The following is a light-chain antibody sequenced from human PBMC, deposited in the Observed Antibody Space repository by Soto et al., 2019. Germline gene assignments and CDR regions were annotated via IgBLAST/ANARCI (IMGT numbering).Light chain of an antibody. Sequence: DIQMTQSPSSLSASLGDRVTITCQASQDIRNYLNWYQQKPGKAPKVLISLASTLETGVPSRFSGGGSGTDFTFTISSLQPEDIATYYCQQFDDLPRTFCGGTKVDIK. J-gene: IGKJ4*01. CDR3: QQFDDLPRT. V-gene: IGKV1-33*01. CDR2: LAS. CDR1: QDIRNY.